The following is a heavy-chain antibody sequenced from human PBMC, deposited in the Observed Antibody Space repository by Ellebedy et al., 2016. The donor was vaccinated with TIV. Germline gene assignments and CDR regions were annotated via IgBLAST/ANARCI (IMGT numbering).Heavy chain of an antibody. V-gene: IGHV3-15*01. Sequence: PGGSLRLSCAASGFTSSNAWMSWVRQAPGKGLEWVGRIKSKTDGGTTDYAAPVKGRFTISRDDSNNTLYLQMNSLKTEDTAVYYCTTDLVSMPEWWFDPWGQGTLVTVSS. CDR2: IKSKTDGGTT. CDR1: GFTSSNAW. D-gene: IGHD2-2*01. J-gene: IGHJ5*02. CDR3: TTDLVSMPEWWFDP.